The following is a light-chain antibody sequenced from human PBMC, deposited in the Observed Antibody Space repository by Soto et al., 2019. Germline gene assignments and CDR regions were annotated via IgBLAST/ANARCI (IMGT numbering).Light chain of an antibody. J-gene: IGKJ2*01. CDR1: QSVSSS. Sequence: EIVMTQSPATLPVSPGERATLSCRASQSVSSSLAWYQQKPGQAPRLLIYGASTRATGIPARFSGSVSGTEFSLTISSLQSEDFAVYYCQQYNNWPPYTFGQGIKLEIK. CDR2: GAS. V-gene: IGKV3-15*01. CDR3: QQYNNWPPYT.